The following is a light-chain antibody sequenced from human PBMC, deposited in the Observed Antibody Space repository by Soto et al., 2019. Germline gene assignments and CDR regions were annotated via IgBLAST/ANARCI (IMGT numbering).Light chain of an antibody. CDR3: QQANSFPLT. Sequence: DIQMTQSPSSVSASVGDRVTITCRASQGISSRLAWYQQKTGKAPNLLIYAASSLQSGVPSRFSGSVSETDFTLTIGSLQPEDFANYYCQQANSFPLTFGGGTKVEIK. V-gene: IGKV1-12*01. J-gene: IGKJ4*01. CDR1: QGISSR. CDR2: AAS.